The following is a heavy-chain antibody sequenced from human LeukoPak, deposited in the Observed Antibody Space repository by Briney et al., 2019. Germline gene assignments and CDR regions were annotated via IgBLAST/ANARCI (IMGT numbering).Heavy chain of an antibody. J-gene: IGHJ4*02. V-gene: IGHV3-13*01. CDR2: IASGFQT. CDR1: GFTLGSHG. Sequence: GGSLRLSCTASGFTLGSHGMHWVRQTTGEGLEWVAAIASGFQTFYAGSVKGRFTVSREDAKNSLYLQMNSLRAGDTAVYYCVREARGYHYTYFDYWGQGTLVTVSS. D-gene: IGHD5-18*01. CDR3: VREARGYHYTYFDY.